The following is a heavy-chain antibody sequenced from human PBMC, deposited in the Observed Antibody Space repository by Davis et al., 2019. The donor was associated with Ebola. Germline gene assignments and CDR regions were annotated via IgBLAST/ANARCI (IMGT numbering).Heavy chain of an antibody. J-gene: IGHJ5*02. D-gene: IGHD2-21*02. V-gene: IGHV4-39*01. CDR3: ARPATAGWFDP. Sequence: SETLSLTCTVSGGSISSSSYYWGWIRQPPGKGLEWIGSIYYSGSTYYNPSLKSRVTISVDTSKNQFSLKLSSVTAADTAVYYCARPATAGWFDPWGQGTLVTVSS. CDR2: IYYSGST. CDR1: GGSISSSSYY.